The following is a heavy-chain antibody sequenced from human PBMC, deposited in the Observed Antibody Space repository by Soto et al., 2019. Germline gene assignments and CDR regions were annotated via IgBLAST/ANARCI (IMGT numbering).Heavy chain of an antibody. CDR3: ARLAYYYDSSGYRTPSGGYYFDY. V-gene: IGHV5-51*01. D-gene: IGHD3-22*01. CDR2: IYPCDSDT. Sequence: GESLKISCKGSGYSFTSYWIGWVRQMPGKGLEWMGIIYPCDSDTRYSPSFQGQVTISADKSISTAYLQWSSLKASDTAMYYCARLAYYYDSSGYRTPSGGYYFDYWGQGTLVTVSS. CDR1: GYSFTSYW. J-gene: IGHJ4*02.